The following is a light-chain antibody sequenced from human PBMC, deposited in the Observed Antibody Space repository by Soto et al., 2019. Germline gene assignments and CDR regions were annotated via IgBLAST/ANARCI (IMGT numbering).Light chain of an antibody. CDR3: QQSYSTLYT. V-gene: IGKV1-39*01. Sequence: DIQMTQSPSSLSASVGDRVTITCQASQSISSYLNWYQQKPGKAPKLLIYAASSLQSGVPSRFSGSGSGTEFTLTISSLQPEDFATFYCQQSYSTLYTFGQGTKLDIK. J-gene: IGKJ2*01. CDR2: AAS. CDR1: QSISSY.